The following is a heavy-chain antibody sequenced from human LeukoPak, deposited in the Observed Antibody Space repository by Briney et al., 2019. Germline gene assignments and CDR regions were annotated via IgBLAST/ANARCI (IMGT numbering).Heavy chain of an antibody. CDR2: ISYDGSNE. D-gene: IGHD1-1*01. Sequence: GGSLRLSCAASGFTFSTYGMHWVRQAPGKGLEWVAVISYDGSNEYYADSVKGRFTISRDNSKNTLYLQMNSLRAQDTAVYYCARKTDHQTGGDYWGQGTLVTVSS. CDR3: ARKTDHQTGGDY. V-gene: IGHV3-30*03. J-gene: IGHJ4*02. CDR1: GFTFSTYG.